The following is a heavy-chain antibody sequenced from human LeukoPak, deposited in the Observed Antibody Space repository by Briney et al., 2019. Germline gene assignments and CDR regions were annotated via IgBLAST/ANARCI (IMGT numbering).Heavy chain of an antibody. D-gene: IGHD4-17*01. J-gene: IGHJ5*02. CDR2: IDWDNNK. V-gene: IGHV2-70*01. CDR1: GFSLSTSGMC. Sequence: SGPALVKPTQTLTLTCTFSGFSLSTSGMCVSWIRQPPGKALEWLALIDWDNNKYYSTSLKTRLTISEDTSKNQVVLTMTNMDPVDTATYYCARMLYGDFGNWFDPWGQGALVTVSS. CDR3: ARMLYGDFGNWFDP.